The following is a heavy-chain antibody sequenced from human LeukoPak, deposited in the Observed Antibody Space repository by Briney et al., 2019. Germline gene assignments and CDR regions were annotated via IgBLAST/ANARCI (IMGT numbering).Heavy chain of an antibody. Sequence: GGSLRLSCAASGFTFSSYAMSWVRQAPGKGLVWVSRINSDGSSTSYADSVKGRFTISRDNAKNTLYLQMNSLRAEDTAVYYCARVPDYGGKPFPDYWGQGTLVTVSS. CDR1: GFTFSSYA. D-gene: IGHD4-23*01. CDR3: ARVPDYGGKPFPDY. CDR2: INSDGSST. J-gene: IGHJ4*02. V-gene: IGHV3-74*01.